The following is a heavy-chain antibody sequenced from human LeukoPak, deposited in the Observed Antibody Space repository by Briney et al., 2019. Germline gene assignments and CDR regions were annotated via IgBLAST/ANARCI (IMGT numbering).Heavy chain of an antibody. D-gene: IGHD3-16*02. CDR3: ARGTRITFGGVIVYYFDY. Sequence: ASVKVSCKASGYTFTSSSISWVRQAPGQGLEWMGWISAYNGITHYAQKLQGRVTMTRNTSISTAYMELSSLRSEDTAVYYCARGTRITFGGVIVYYFDYWGQGTLVTVSS. CDR1: GYTFTSSS. J-gene: IGHJ4*02. CDR2: ISAYNGIT. V-gene: IGHV1-18*01.